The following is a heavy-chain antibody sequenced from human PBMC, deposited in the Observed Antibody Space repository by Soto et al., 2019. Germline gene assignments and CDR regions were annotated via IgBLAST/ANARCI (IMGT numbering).Heavy chain of an antibody. Sequence: ASVKVYCQASGYTFTSYYMHWVRQAPGQGLEWMGWINGNSGDTHYAQMLQDRVTMTTDTSTNTAYMELRNLSSDDTAVYYCAREGDRTIFPNWFDTWGQGTLVTVSS. J-gene: IGHJ5*02. CDR2: INGNSGDT. CDR1: GYTFTSYY. D-gene: IGHD3-3*01. V-gene: IGHV1-18*04. CDR3: AREGDRTIFPNWFDT.